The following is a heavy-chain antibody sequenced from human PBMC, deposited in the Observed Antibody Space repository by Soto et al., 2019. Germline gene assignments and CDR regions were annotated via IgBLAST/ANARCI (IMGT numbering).Heavy chain of an antibody. CDR1: GYTFTSYY. V-gene: IGHV1-46*01. CDR2: INPSGGST. D-gene: IGHD3-22*01. CDR3: ARDRYDSSGYYYGGYYYYGMDV. J-gene: IGHJ6*02. Sequence: KVSCKASGYTFTSYYMHWVRQAPGQGLEWMGIINPSGGSTSYAQKFQGRVTMTRDTSTSTVYMELSSLRSEDTAVYYCARDRYDSSGYYYGGYYYYGMDVWGQGTTVTVSS.